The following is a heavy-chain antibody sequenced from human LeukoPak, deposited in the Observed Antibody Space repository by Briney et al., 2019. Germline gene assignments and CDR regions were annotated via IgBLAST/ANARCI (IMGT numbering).Heavy chain of an antibody. V-gene: IGHV4-59*01. D-gene: IGHD2-2*02. J-gene: IGHJ4*02. Sequence: SETLSLTCTVSGGSISSYYWSWIRQPPGKGLEWIGYIYYSGSTNYNPSLKSRVTISVDTSKNQFSLELSSVTAADTAVYYCARVYCSSTSCYIGYFDYWGQGTLVTVSS. CDR1: GGSISSYY. CDR3: ARVYCSSTSCYIGYFDY. CDR2: IYYSGST.